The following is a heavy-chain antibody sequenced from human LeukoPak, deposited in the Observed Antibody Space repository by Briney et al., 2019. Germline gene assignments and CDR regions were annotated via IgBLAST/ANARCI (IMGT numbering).Heavy chain of an antibody. CDR3: ARRSDILTGYYKSSYYFDY. CDR2: IYTGDCDT. D-gene: IGHD3-9*01. V-gene: IGHV5-51*01. Sequence: GESLKISCKGSGYSFTSYWIGWVRQMPGKGMEGMGIIYTGDCDTIYSPSFQGQVTISAHNSISTAYLQLSSLKASDTAMYYCARRSDILTGYYKSSYYFDYWGQGTLVTVAS. CDR1: GYSFTSYW. J-gene: IGHJ4*02.